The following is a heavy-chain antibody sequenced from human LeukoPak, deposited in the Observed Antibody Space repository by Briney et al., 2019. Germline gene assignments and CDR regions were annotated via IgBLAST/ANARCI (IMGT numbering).Heavy chain of an antibody. CDR1: GFTFNSYW. CDR2: IVPDGSGR. CDR3: ARSSNRQDDF. V-gene: IGHV3-7*01. D-gene: IGHD1-14*01. Sequence: GGSLRLSCAASGFTFNSYWMSWVRQAAGKGLEWVTSIVPDGSGRYYVDSVKGRFTISRDNAKNSLFLQMNSLRAEDTALYYCARSSNRQDDFWGQGTLVTVSS. J-gene: IGHJ4*02.